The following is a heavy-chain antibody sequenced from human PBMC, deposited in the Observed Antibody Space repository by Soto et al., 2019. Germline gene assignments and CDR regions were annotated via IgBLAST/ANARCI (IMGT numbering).Heavy chain of an antibody. V-gene: IGHV1-69*01. CDR2: IIPFFGTS. CDR1: GGTFSSYT. J-gene: IGHJ6*02. D-gene: IGHD1-26*01. CDR3: ARVGHITNYGMAV. Sequence: QVQLVQSGAEVKKPGSSVKVSCEASGGTFSSYTINWVRQASGQGLEWMGGIIPFFGTSNYEQKFQGRVTITADDSTSTAYMELRSLRSEDTAVYYCARVGHITNYGMAVWGQGTTVTVSS.